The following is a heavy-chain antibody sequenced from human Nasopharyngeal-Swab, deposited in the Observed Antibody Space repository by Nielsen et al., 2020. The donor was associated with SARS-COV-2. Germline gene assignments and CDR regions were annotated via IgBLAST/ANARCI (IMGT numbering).Heavy chain of an antibody. D-gene: IGHD5-18*01. Sequence: GGSLRLSCAASGFTFSSYGMHWVRQAPGKGLEWVAVIWYDGSNKYYADPVKGRFTISRDNSKNTLYLQMNSLRAEDTAVYYCARDPHVDTAMDPGYYGMDVWGQGTTVTVSS. CDR2: IWYDGSNK. CDR3: ARDPHVDTAMDPGYYGMDV. CDR1: GFTFSSYG. V-gene: IGHV3-33*01. J-gene: IGHJ6*02.